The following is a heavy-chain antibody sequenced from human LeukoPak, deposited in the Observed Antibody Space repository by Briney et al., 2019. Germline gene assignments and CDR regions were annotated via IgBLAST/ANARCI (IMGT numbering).Heavy chain of an antibody. Sequence: PSETLSLTCTVSGGSINSYYWSCIRQPPGKGLEWMGYIYYSGNTNYNTSLKSRVSISIDTSKNQLSLQLSSVTAADTAVYYCARDRDSSGLRDFDLWGRGTLVTVSA. CDR1: GGSINSYY. CDR3: ARDRDSSGLRDFDL. CDR2: IYYSGNT. D-gene: IGHD3-22*01. J-gene: IGHJ2*01. V-gene: IGHV4-59*01.